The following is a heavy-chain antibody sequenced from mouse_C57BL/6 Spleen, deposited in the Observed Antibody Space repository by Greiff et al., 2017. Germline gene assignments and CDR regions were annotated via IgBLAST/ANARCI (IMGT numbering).Heavy chain of an antibody. CDR3: ARGLSWFAY. V-gene: IGHV1-82*01. Sequence: QVQLQQSGPELVKPGASVKISCKASGYAFSSSWMNWVKQRPGKGLEWIGRIYPGDGDTNYNGKFKGKATLTADKSSSTPYMQLSRLTSEDSAVYVCARGLSWFAYWGQGTLVTVSA. CDR1: GYAFSSSW. CDR2: IYPGDGDT. J-gene: IGHJ3*01.